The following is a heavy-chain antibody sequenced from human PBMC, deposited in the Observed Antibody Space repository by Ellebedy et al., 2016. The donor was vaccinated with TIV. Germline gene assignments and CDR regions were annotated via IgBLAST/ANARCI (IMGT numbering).Heavy chain of an antibody. CDR3: ARRQSTVRGFDY. CDR2: ISSSSSYT. Sequence: GESLKISXAASGFTFSDYYMSWIRQAPGKGLEWVSYISSSSSYTNYADSVKGRFTISRDNAKNSLYLQMNSLRAEDTAVYYCARRQSTVRGFDYWGQGTLVTVSS. V-gene: IGHV3-11*06. CDR1: GFTFSDYY. D-gene: IGHD3-10*01. J-gene: IGHJ4*02.